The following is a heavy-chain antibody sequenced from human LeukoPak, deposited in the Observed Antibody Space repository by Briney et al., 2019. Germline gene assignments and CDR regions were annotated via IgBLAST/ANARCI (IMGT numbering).Heavy chain of an antibody. D-gene: IGHD6-19*01. Sequence: GGSLRLSCAASGFTFSSYAMSWVRQAPGKGLEWVSAISGSGGSTYYADSVKGRFTISRDNAKNSLYLQMNSLRAEDTAVYYCARDLAFGAVAGHWGQGTLVTVSS. CDR1: GFTFSSYA. V-gene: IGHV3-23*01. J-gene: IGHJ4*02. CDR3: ARDLAFGAVAGH. CDR2: ISGSGGST.